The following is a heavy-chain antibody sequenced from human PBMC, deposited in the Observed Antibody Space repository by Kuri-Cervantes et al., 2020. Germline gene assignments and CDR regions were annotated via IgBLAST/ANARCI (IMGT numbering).Heavy chain of an antibody. J-gene: IGHJ4*02. CDR3: ARGKSTVTYIDY. V-gene: IGHV1-69*13. CDR2: IIPIFGTA. D-gene: IGHD4-17*01. CDR1: GGTFSSYA. Sequence: SVKVSCKASGGTFSSYAISWVRQAPGQGLEWMGGIIPIFGTANYAQKFQGRVTITADESTSTAYMELRSLRSDDTAVYYCARGKSTVTYIDYWGQGTLVTVSS.